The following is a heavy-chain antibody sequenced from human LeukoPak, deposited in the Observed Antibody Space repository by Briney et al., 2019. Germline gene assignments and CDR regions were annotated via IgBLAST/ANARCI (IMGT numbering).Heavy chain of an antibody. Sequence: GGSLRLSCAASGFTFSSYSMNWVRQAPGKGLEWVSYISSSSSTIYYADSVKGRFTISRDNSKNTLYLQMNSLRAEDTAVYYCARAVQLERPPPLIGYYYMDVWGKGTTVTVSS. D-gene: IGHD1-1*01. CDR1: GFTFSSYS. J-gene: IGHJ6*03. CDR2: ISSSSSTI. V-gene: IGHV3-48*01. CDR3: ARAVQLERPPPLIGYYYMDV.